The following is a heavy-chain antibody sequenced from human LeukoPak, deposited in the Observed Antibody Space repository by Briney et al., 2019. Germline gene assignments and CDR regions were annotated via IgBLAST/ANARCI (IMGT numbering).Heavy chain of an antibody. CDR3: ARDVMTTVSTSGPFDY. J-gene: IGHJ4*02. D-gene: IGHD4-17*01. V-gene: IGHV1-69*04. CDR2: IIPILGIA. CDR1: GGTFSSYA. Sequence: GASVKVSCKASGGTFSSYAISWVRQAPGQGLEWMGRIIPILGIANYAQKFQGRVTITADKSTSTAYMELSSLRSEDTAVYYCARDVMTTVSTSGPFDYWGRGTLVTVSS.